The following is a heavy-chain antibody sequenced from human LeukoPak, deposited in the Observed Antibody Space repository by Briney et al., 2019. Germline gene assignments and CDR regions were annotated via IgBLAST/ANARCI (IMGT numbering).Heavy chain of an antibody. J-gene: IGHJ4*02. V-gene: IGHV4-28*01. CDR1: GYSISSSNW. D-gene: IGHD6-19*01. Sequence: SDTLSLTCAVSGYSISSSNWWGWIRQPPGKGLEWIGYIYYSGSTYYNPSLKSRVTMSVDTSKNQFSLKLSSVTAVDTAVYYCAYTGEYSSGWYYFDYWGQGTLVTVSS. CDR2: IYYSGST. CDR3: AYTGEYSSGWYYFDY.